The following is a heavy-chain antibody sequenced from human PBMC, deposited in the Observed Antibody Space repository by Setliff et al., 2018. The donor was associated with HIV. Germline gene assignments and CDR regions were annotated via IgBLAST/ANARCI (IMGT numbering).Heavy chain of an antibody. V-gene: IGHV3-23*01. D-gene: IGHD5-12*01. CDR3: AKVGSSGYYEMCDY. CDR1: GFTFSSFA. Sequence: PGGSLRLSCAASGFTFSSFAMTWVRQAPGKGLEWVTTIRSYDEATHYTDSVKGRFTISRDISRNTLYLQMNSLRVEDTAVYYCAKVGSSGYYEMCDYWGQGTLVTAPQ. J-gene: IGHJ4*02. CDR2: IRSYDEAT.